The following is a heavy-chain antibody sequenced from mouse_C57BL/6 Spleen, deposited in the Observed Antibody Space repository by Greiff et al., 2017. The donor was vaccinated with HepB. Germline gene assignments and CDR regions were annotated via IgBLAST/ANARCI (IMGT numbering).Heavy chain of an antibody. D-gene: IGHD1-1*01. CDR2: ISSGSSTI. Sequence: DVKLVESGGGLVKPGGSLKLSCAASGFTFSDYGMHWVRQAPEKGLEWVAYISSGSSTIYYADTVKGRFTISRDNAKNTLFLQMTSLRSEDTAMYYCARPHYYGPWFAYWGQGTLVTVSA. CDR3: ARPHYYGPWFAY. CDR1: GFTFSDYG. V-gene: IGHV5-17*01. J-gene: IGHJ3*01.